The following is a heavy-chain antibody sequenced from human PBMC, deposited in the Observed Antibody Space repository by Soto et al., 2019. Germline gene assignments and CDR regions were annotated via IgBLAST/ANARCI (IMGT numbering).Heavy chain of an antibody. CDR3: ARVARYLLTWFDP. Sequence: GASVKVSCKASGYIFSNYGISWVRQAPGQGLEWMGWISTYNANTYYAQKFQGRVTMTTDTSTSTAYMELRRLRYDDTAVYYCARVARYLLTWFDPWRQANMVTVSS. J-gene: IGHJ5*02. CDR2: ISTYNANT. V-gene: IGHV1-18*01. D-gene: IGHD3-9*01. CDR1: GYIFSNYG.